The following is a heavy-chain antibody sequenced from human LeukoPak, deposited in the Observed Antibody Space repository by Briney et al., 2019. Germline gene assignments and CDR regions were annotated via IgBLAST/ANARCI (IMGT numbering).Heavy chain of an antibody. D-gene: IGHD3-10*01. V-gene: IGHV5-10-1*01. CDR2: IDPSDSYT. CDR3: ARQSGHSTDYYGSGPGGY. Sequence: GESLRISCKGSGYSFTSYWISWVRQMPGKGLEWMGRIDPSDSYTNYSPSFQGHVTISADKSISTAYLQWSSLKASDTAMYYCARQSGHSTDYYGSGPGGYWGQGTLVTVSS. CDR1: GYSFTSYW. J-gene: IGHJ4*02.